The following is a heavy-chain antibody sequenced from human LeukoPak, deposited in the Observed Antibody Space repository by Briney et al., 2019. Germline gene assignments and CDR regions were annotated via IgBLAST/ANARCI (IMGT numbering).Heavy chain of an antibody. D-gene: IGHD3-22*01. CDR2: IYYSGST. Sequence: SETLSLTCTVSGGSISSYYWSWIRQPPGKGLEWIGYIYYSGSTNYNPSFKSRVTISVDTSKNQFSLKLSSVTAADTAVYYCARQTYYYDSSGYFDAFDIWGQGTMVTVSS. CDR3: ARQTYYYDSSGYFDAFDI. V-gene: IGHV4-59*01. CDR1: GGSISSYY. J-gene: IGHJ3*02.